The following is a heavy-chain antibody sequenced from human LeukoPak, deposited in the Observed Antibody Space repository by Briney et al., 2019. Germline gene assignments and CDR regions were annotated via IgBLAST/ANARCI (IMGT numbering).Heavy chain of an antibody. CDR1: GYTFNRYY. V-gene: IGHV1-2*02. Sequence: ASVKVSCKASGYTFNRYYMHWVRQAPGQGLEWMGWLNPNSGDTNYAQKFQGRVSMTRDTSISTAYMDLSDLRSDDTAVYYCARGRNIEMTTMSGGSDYWGQGTLVTVSS. CDR3: ARGRNIEMTTMSGGSDY. CDR2: LNPNSGDT. J-gene: IGHJ4*02. D-gene: IGHD5-24*01.